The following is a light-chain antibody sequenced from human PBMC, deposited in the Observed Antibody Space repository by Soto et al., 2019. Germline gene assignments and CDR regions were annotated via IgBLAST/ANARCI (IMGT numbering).Light chain of an antibody. V-gene: IGLV2-14*01. CDR1: SSDVGGYNY. J-gene: IGLJ1*01. Sequence: QSALTQPASVSGSHGQSITISCTGTSSDVGGYNYVSWHQQHPGKAPKLMIYDVSNRPSGVSNRFSGSKSGNTASLTISGLQAEDEADYYCSSYTSSSTYVFGTGTKVTVL. CDR3: SSYTSSSTYV. CDR2: DVS.